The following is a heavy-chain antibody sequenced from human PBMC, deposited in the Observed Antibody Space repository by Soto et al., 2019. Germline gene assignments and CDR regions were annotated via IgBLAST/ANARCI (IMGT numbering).Heavy chain of an antibody. CDR3: TRPGDDYGDYMLDY. D-gene: IGHD4-17*01. V-gene: IGHV3-73*01. CDR1: GFIFSSYA. CDR2: IRSKANSYAT. J-gene: IGHJ4*02. Sequence: GGSLRLSCSASGFIFSSYAMHWVRQASGKGLEWVGRIRSKANSYATAYAASVKGRFTISRDDSKNTAYLQMNSLKTEDTAVYYCTRPGDDYGDYMLDYWGQGTLVTVSS.